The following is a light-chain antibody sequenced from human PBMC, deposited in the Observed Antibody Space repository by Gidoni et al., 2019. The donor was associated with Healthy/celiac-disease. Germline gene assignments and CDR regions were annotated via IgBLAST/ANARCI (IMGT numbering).Light chain of an antibody. CDR3: QHSYSTPLT. CDR2: AAS. Sequence: DIQMTQSPSSLSASVGDRVTITCRTSQSIGNNLNWYQQQPGKAPKLLLYAASSLQSGVPSRFSGRGSGTDFPLTISSLPPADFATYYCQHSYSTPLTFGPGTKLEIK. V-gene: IGKV1-39*01. J-gene: IGKJ2*01. CDR1: QSIGNN.